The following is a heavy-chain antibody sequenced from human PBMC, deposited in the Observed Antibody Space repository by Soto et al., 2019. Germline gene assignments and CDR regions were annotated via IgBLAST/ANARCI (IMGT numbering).Heavy chain of an antibody. CDR3: ARDLGGWPDY. Sequence: ASVKVSCKASGYSFTSYGISWVRQAPGQGLEWMGWISAYNGNTNYAQKLQGRVTITRDTSASTAYMELSSLRSEDTAVYYCARDLGGWPDYWGQGTLVNVAS. CDR1: GYSFTSYG. D-gene: IGHD2-15*01. J-gene: IGHJ4*02. V-gene: IGHV1-18*01. CDR2: ISAYNGNT.